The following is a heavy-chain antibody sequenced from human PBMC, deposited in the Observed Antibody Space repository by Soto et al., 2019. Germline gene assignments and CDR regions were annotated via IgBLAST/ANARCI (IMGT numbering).Heavy chain of an antibody. D-gene: IGHD2-8*01. CDR3: ARGGVY. CDR2: ISGSGVTT. Sequence: GGSLRLSCAASGFTFSSHEMNWARQAPGKGLEWISYISGSGVTTYYADSVRGRFIVSRDNAQESLFLQMNSLRVEDTAIYYCARGGVYWGQGTLVTVSS. CDR1: GFTFSSHE. J-gene: IGHJ4*02. V-gene: IGHV3-48*03.